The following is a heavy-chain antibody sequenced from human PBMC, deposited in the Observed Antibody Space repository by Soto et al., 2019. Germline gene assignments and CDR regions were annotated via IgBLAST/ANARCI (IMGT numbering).Heavy chain of an antibody. CDR1: GGSISSGGYN. CDR3: ARAPVYHILTGYPAGGSDY. CDR2: IYYSGRT. J-gene: IGHJ4*02. D-gene: IGHD3-9*01. Sequence: QVQLQESGPGLVKPSQTLSLTCTVSGGSISSGGYNWSWIRQHPGKGLEWIGYIYYSGRTYYNPALKSRVTISVDTSKNQFSLKLSSVTAADTAVYYCARAPVYHILTGYPAGGSDYWGQGTLVTVSS. V-gene: IGHV4-31*03.